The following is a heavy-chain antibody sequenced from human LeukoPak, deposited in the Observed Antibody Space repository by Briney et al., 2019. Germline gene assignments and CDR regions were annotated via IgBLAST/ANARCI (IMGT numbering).Heavy chain of an antibody. CDR2: IIPIFGTA. CDR1: GGTFSSYA. J-gene: IGHJ4*02. Sequence: SVKVSCKASGGTFSSYAISWVRQAPGQGLEWMGGIIPIFGTANYAQKFQGRVTITADESTSTAYMELSSLRSEDTSVYYCASDLFGHSSIPVWGQGTLVTVSS. V-gene: IGHV1-69*13. D-gene: IGHD6-13*01. CDR3: ASDLFGHSSIPV.